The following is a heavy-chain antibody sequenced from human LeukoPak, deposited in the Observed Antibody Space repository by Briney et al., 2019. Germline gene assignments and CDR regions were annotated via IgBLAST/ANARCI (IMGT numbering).Heavy chain of an antibody. V-gene: IGHV3-23*01. CDR1: GFTFSSYA. D-gene: IGHD2-2*03. CDR2: ISGSGGST. CDR3: ATGYCSSTSCSNWYFDY. Sequence: GGSLRLSCAASGFTFSSYAMSWVRQAPGKGLEWVSAISGSGGSTYYADSVKGRFTISRDNSKNTLYLQMNSLRAEDTAVYYCATGYCSSTSCSNWYFDYWGQGTLVTVSS. J-gene: IGHJ4*02.